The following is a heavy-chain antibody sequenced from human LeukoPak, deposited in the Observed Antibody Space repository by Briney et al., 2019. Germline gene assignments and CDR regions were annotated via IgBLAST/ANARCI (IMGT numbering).Heavy chain of an antibody. J-gene: IGHJ4*02. CDR1: GYTFTAYD. D-gene: IGHD5-18*01. CDR3: ARVGYKCADF. CDR2: ISPNSGDT. Sequence: ASVKVSCKASGYTFTAYDIHWMRQSPRQGLEWLGWISPNSGDTNYAQNFQGRVTMTSDSSISTVFMELSRLSSDDTAVYFCARVGYKCADFWGQGSQVTVSS. V-gene: IGHV1-2*02.